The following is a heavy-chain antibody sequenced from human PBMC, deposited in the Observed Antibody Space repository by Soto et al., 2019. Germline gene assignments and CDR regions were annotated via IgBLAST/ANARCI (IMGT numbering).Heavy chain of an antibody. J-gene: IGHJ4*02. CDR2: INTDGSST. V-gene: IGHV3-74*01. Sequence: PGGSLRLSCAAAGFSFSSNWMHWVRQAPGKGLVWVSRINTDGSSTSYPDSVKGRFTISRDNAKNTLYLQMNSLRAEDTAVYYCARDGGGNNPFFAYFDTWGQGALFTVSS. CDR1: GFSFSSNW. CDR3: ARDGGGNNPFFAYFDT. D-gene: IGHD5-12*01.